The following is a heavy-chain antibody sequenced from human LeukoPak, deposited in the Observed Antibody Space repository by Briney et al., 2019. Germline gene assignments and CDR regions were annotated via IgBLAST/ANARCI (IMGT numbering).Heavy chain of an antibody. V-gene: IGHV4-34*01. Sequence: PSETLSLTCAVYGVSFSGYYWSWIRKPPGKGLEWIGEINHSGSTNYNLSLERRVTTSRDTPLNQFSLTVRSMTAAYTATYYCVRASVDCGGAFDVWGQGTVVTVSS. CDR1: GVSFSGYY. D-gene: IGHD2-21*01. J-gene: IGHJ3*01. CDR2: INHSGST. CDR3: VRASVDCGGAFDV.